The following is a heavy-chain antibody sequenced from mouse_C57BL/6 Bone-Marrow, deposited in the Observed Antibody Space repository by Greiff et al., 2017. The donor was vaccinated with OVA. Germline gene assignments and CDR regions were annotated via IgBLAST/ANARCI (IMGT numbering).Heavy chain of an antibody. CDR3: ARAFITTVVATRDWYFDV. CDR1: GFTFSDFY. D-gene: IGHD1-1*01. Sequence: EVNVVESGGGLVQSGRSLRLSCATSGFTFSDFYMEWVRQAPGKGLEWIAASRNKANDYTTEYSASVKGRFIVSRDTSQSILYLQMNALRAEDTAIYYCARAFITTVVATRDWYFDVWGTGTTVTVSS. V-gene: IGHV7-1*01. CDR2: SRNKANDYTT. J-gene: IGHJ1*03.